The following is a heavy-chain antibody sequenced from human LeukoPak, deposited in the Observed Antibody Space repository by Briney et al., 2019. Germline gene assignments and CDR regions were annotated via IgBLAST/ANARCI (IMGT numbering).Heavy chain of an antibody. CDR1: GFTFSDYS. V-gene: IGHV3-48*04. CDR3: ARDHNYAFDN. Sequence: GRSLRLSCAASGFTFSDYSMNWVRQAPGKGLEWISWVGTSSGNTEYADSVKGRFTISGDNAKNSLYLQMNSLRVEDTAVYYCARDHNYAFDNWGQGTLVTVSS. D-gene: IGHD1-1*01. CDR2: VGTSSGNT. J-gene: IGHJ4*02.